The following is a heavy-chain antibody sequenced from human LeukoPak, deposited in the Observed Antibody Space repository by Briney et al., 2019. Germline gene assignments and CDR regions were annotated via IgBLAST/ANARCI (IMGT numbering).Heavy chain of an antibody. J-gene: IGHJ4*02. CDR1: GFTVSSNY. Sequence: GGSLRLSCAASGFTVSSNYMSWVRQAPGKGLEWVSVVYSGGGTYYADSVKGRFTISRDNSKNTLYLQMNSLRAEDTAVYYCARLDSSGYYKYYFDYWGQGTLVTVSS. CDR3: ARLDSSGYYKYYFDY. D-gene: IGHD3-22*01. CDR2: VYSGGGT. V-gene: IGHV3-53*01.